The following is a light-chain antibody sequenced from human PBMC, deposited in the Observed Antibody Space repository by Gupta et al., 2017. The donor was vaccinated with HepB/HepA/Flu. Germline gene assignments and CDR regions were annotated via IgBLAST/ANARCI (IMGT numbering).Light chain of an antibody. Sequence: HSALTQPATVSCSPGQTITICCPSTSSDGGVYNYVSWYQQYPGKAPKLMIYSVSNRPSVVSNRFSGSKSGNTASLTISGLQAEDEADYYCNSYTSSNTLVFGGGTKLTVL. CDR3: NSYTSSNTLV. J-gene: IGLJ2*01. CDR2: SVS. CDR1: SSDGGVYNY. V-gene: IGLV2-14*03.